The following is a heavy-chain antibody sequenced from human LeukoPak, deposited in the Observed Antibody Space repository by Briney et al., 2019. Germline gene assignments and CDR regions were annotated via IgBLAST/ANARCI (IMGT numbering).Heavy chain of an antibody. CDR1: GFTFSSYS. J-gene: IGHJ4*02. Sequence: GGSLRLSCAASGFTFSSYSMNWVRQAPGKGLEWVSSISSSSSYIYYADSVKGRFTISRDNAKDSLYLQMNSLRAEDTAVYYCARDWSSWHKPFDYWGQGTLVTVSS. CDR3: ARDWSSWHKPFDY. D-gene: IGHD6-13*01. CDR2: ISSSSSYI. V-gene: IGHV3-21*01.